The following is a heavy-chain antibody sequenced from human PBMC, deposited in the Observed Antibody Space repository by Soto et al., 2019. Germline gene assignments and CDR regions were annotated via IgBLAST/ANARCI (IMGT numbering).Heavy chain of an antibody. Sequence: SETLSLTCTVSGGSISSYYWSWIRQPPGKGLEWIGYIYYSGSTNYNPSLKSRVTISVDTSKNQFSLKLSSVTAADTAVYYCARDASSDYDSSGYYYSWFDPWGQGTLVTVSS. CDR2: IYYSGST. CDR1: GGSISSYY. CDR3: ARDASSDYDSSGYYYSWFDP. D-gene: IGHD3-22*01. J-gene: IGHJ5*02. V-gene: IGHV4-59*01.